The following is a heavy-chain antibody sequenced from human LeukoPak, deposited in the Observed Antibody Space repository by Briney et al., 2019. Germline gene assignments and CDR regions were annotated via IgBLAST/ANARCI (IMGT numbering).Heavy chain of an antibody. CDR3: AKATKSIVVDNYFDY. Sequence: PGGSLRLSCTASGFTFNNYAMYWVRQAPRKGLEWVAGIFGSGGSAHYADSVKGRFTVSRDNSQNTLYLQMNSLRAEDTAVYYCAKATKSIVVDNYFDYWGQGALVTVSS. CDR1: GFTFNNYA. J-gene: IGHJ4*02. CDR2: IFGSGGSA. D-gene: IGHD3-22*01. V-gene: IGHV3-23*01.